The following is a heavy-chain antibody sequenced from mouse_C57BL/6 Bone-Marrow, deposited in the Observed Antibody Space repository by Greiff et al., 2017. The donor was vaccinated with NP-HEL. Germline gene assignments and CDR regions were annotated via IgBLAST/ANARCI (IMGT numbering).Heavy chain of an antibody. Sequence: EVKVVESGGGLVQSGRSLRLSCATSGFTFSDFYMEWVRQAPGKGLEWIAASRNKANDYTTEYSASVKGRFIVSRDTSQSILYLQMNALRAEDTAIYYCARDAIYGYPFAYWGQGTLVTVSA. CDR1: GFTFSDFY. J-gene: IGHJ3*01. V-gene: IGHV7-1*01. CDR3: ARDAIYGYPFAY. CDR2: SRNKANDYTT. D-gene: IGHD2-2*01.